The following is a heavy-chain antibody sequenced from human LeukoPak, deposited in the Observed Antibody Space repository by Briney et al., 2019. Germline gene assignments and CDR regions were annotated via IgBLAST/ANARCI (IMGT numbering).Heavy chain of an antibody. V-gene: IGHV4-4*09. CDR2: IHSNGYT. D-gene: IGHD1-26*01. Sequence: LETLSLTCTVSVGSLRGFDWSWIRQTTGQGLEWIAYIHSNGYTNYNPSLKSRVTISVDTSKNQFSLKVTSVTAADTAMYYCTKREGPMSGSYDYFDPWGQGTLVTVS. CDR1: VGSLRGFD. J-gene: IGHJ5*02. CDR3: TKREGPMSGSYDYFDP.